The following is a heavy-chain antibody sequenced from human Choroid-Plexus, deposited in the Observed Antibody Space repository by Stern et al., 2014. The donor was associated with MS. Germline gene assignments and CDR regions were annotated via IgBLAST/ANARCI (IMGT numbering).Heavy chain of an antibody. J-gene: IGHJ5*02. V-gene: IGHV3-30*18. CDR2: VSYDGSNK. Sequence: VQLVESGGGVVQPGRPLRLSCVASGFTFGSCAMPWVRQAPAKGLEWVAGVSYDGSNKYYADSVKVRFTISRYNSQNTLYMQMSSLRPEDTAVYYCAKDRQYLTXXFDHWGQGSLVTVSS. D-gene: IGHD2/OR15-2a*01. CDR1: GFTFGSCA. CDR3: AKDRQYLTXXFDH.